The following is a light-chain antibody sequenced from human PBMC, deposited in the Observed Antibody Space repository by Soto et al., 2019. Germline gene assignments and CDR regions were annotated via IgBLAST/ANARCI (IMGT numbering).Light chain of an antibody. CDR1: QDISNY. CDR3: QQYDNPPRYT. J-gene: IGKJ2*01. CDR2: DAS. V-gene: IGKV1-33*01. Sequence: DIQMTQSPSSLSASVGDRVTITCQASQDISNYLNWYQQKPGKAPKLLIYDASNLETGVPSRFSGSGSGTDFTFTISSPQPEDIATYYCQQYDNPPRYTFGQGTKLQIK.